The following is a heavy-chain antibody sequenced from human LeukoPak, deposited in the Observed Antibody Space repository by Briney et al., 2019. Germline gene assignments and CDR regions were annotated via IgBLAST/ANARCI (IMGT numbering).Heavy chain of an antibody. Sequence: ASVKVSCKASGYTFTGYYMHWVRQAPGQGLEWMGWINPNSGGTNYAQKFQGRVTMTRDTSISTAYTELSRLRSDDTAVYYCARDRGKVRGGPFDYWGQGTLVTVSS. CDR2: INPNSGGT. V-gene: IGHV1-2*02. D-gene: IGHD2-15*01. CDR3: ARDRGKVRGGPFDY. CDR1: GYTFTGYY. J-gene: IGHJ4*02.